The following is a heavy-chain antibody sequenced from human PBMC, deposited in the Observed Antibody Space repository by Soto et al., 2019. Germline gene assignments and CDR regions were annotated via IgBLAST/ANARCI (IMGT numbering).Heavy chain of an antibody. D-gene: IGHD2-21*01. Sequence: EVQLVQSGAEVKKPGESLKISCKASGYSFSNYWIGWVRQMPGKGLEWMGVIYPSDSDTRYSPAFQGQVTISADKSISTAYLQWSSLKASDTAMYYCTTAAGYYRRDFDYWGQGTLVTVSS. J-gene: IGHJ4*02. CDR2: IYPSDSDT. V-gene: IGHV5-51*03. CDR1: GYSFSNYW. CDR3: TTAAGYYRRDFDY.